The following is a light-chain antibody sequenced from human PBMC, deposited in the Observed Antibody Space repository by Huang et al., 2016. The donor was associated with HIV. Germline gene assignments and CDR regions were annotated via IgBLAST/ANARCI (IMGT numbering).Light chain of an antibody. CDR1: QSVGTN. V-gene: IGKV3-15*01. J-gene: IGKJ1*01. CDR3: QQYNAWPPWT. CDR2: DAS. Sequence: ETVMTQSPATLSVSPGERATLSCRASQSVGTNLAWYQQRPGQAPRLLIYDASTRATCVPARFSGSGSGTEFTLTISSLQSGDFAVYFCQQYNAWPPWTFGQGTKVEIK.